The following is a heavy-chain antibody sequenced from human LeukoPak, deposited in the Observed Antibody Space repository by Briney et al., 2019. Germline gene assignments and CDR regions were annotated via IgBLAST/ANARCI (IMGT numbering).Heavy chain of an antibody. V-gene: IGHV3-30*03. J-gene: IGHJ4*02. Sequence: GGSLRLSCAASGFTFSSYGMHWVRQAPGKGLEWVAVISYDGSNKYYADSVKGRFAISRDNSKNTLYLQMNSLRGEDTAVYYCAGSTYWGQGTLVTVSS. CDR1: GFTFSSYG. CDR3: AGSTY. CDR2: ISYDGSNK.